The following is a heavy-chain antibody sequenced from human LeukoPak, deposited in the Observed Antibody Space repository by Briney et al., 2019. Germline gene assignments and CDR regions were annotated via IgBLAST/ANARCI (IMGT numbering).Heavy chain of an antibody. CDR3: TTDPPYSSSSYFDY. V-gene: IGHV3-15*01. CDR2: IKSKTDGGTT. D-gene: IGHD6-6*01. CDR1: GFTFDDYG. J-gene: IGHJ4*02. Sequence: PGGSLRLSCAASGFTFDDYGMSWVRQAPGKGLEWVGRIKSKTDGGTTDYAAPVKGRFTISRDDSKNTLYLQMNSLKTEDTAVYYCTTDPPYSSSSYFDYWGQGTLVTVSS.